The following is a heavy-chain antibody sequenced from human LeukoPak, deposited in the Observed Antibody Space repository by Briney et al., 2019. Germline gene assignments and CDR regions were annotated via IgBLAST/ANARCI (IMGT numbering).Heavy chain of an antibody. Sequence: GGSLRLSCAASGFTFSSYEMNWVRQAPGKGLEWVAVISYDGSNKYYADSVKGRFTISRDNSKNTLYLQMNSLRAEDTAVYYCARGHRGCSGGSCYYYYYYMDVWGKGTTVTVSS. V-gene: IGHV3-30*04. J-gene: IGHJ6*03. CDR3: ARGHRGCSGGSCYYYYYYMDV. D-gene: IGHD2-15*01. CDR2: ISYDGSNK. CDR1: GFTFSSYE.